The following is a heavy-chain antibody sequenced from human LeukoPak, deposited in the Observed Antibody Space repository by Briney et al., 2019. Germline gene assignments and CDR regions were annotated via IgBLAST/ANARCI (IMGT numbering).Heavy chain of an antibody. J-gene: IGHJ4*02. CDR3: AKDLLGSSWTIDY. V-gene: IGHV3-30*02. Sequence: GGSLRLSCAASGFTFSSYGMHWVRQAPGKGLEWVAFIRDDGSDKYYADSVKGRFIISRDNPKNTVYLQMNSLRAEDTAVYYCAKDLLGSSWTIDYWGQGTLVTVSS. D-gene: IGHD6-13*01. CDR1: GFTFSSYG. CDR2: IRDDGSDK.